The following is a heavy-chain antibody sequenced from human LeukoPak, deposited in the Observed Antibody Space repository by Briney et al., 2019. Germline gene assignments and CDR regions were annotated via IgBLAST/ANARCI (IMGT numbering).Heavy chain of an antibody. D-gene: IGHD6-13*01. V-gene: IGHV4-31*11. CDR2: IYYSGST. J-gene: IGHJ4*02. CDR1: GGSISSGGYS. Sequence: SETLSLTCAVSGGSISSGGYSWSWIRQPPGKGLEWIGYIYYSGSTYYNPSLKSRVTISVDTSKNQFSLKLSSVTAADTAVYYCAREKGIAAAGVHFDYWGQGTLVTVSS. CDR3: AREKGIAAAGVHFDY.